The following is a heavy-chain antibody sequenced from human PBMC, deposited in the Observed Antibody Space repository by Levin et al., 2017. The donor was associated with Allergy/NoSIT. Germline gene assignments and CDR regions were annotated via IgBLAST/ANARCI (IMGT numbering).Heavy chain of an antibody. Sequence: GGSLRLSCAASGFTFSSYAMSWVRQAPGKGLEWVSTISGSGDSTYYADSVKGRFTISRDNSKNTLYLQMNSLRAEDTAVYYCAKDGGTYDYGDSNFDYWGQGTLVTVSS. V-gene: IGHV3-23*01. D-gene: IGHD4-17*01. CDR1: GFTFSSYA. CDR3: AKDGGTYDYGDSNFDY. J-gene: IGHJ4*02. CDR2: ISGSGDST.